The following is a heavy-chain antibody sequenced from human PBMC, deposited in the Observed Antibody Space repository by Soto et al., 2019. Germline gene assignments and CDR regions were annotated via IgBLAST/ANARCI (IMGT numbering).Heavy chain of an antibody. J-gene: IGHJ4*02. CDR3: ARDPGYCSGGSCYEADY. CDR2: IIPIFGTA. Sequence: AVKVSCKACGGTFSRYAISWVRQAPGQGLEWMGGIIPIFGTANYAQKFQGRVTITADESTSTAYMELSSLRSEDTAVYYCARDPGYCSGGSCYEADYWGQGTLVTVSS. CDR1: GGTFSRYA. D-gene: IGHD2-15*01. V-gene: IGHV1-69*13.